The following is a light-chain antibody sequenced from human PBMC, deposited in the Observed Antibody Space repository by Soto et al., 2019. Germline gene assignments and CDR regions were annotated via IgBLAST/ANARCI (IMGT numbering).Light chain of an antibody. J-gene: IGKJ2*01. CDR2: GAS. CDR1: QSVSSSY. Sequence: DIVLTQSPSTLSLSPGDRATLSCRASQSVSSSYLAWHQQKPGQATRLLIYGASSRATGIPDRFSGSGSGTEFTLTISRLEPEDFAVYYCQQYGSSPPYTFGQGTKLEIK. CDR3: QQYGSSPPYT. V-gene: IGKV3-20*01.